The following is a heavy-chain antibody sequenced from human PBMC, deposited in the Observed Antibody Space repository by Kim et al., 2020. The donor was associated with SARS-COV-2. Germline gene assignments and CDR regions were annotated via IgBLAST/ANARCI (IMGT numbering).Heavy chain of an antibody. D-gene: IGHD3-10*01. CDR3: ARDGNLYRSGTFFDN. J-gene: IGHJ4*01. Sequence: GGSLILSCVASGFSFSNYAMNWIRQGPGKGLEWVSYISSRGSTIFYADSVKGRLTISRDNAKNSLYLQINSLRAEDTAVYYCARDGNLYRSGTFFDNWC. V-gene: IGHV3-48*03. CDR1: GFSFSNYA. CDR2: ISSRGSTI.